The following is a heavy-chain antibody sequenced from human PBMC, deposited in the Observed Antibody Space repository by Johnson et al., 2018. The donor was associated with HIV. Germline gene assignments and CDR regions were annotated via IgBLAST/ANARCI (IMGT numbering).Heavy chain of an antibody. D-gene: IGHD4-17*01. V-gene: IGHV3-30*02. CDR2: IRYDESNE. Sequence: QVQLVESGGGVVQPGGSLRLSCAASGFTFSNYGMYWVRQAPGKGLEWVAFIRYDESNEYYADSVKGRFTISRDNSKTTLYLQMNSLKAEDTGVYYCARDSTPWGGEHVGYAFELWGRGTLVTISS. J-gene: IGHJ3*01. CDR1: GFTFSNYG. CDR3: ARDSTPWGGEHVGYAFEL.